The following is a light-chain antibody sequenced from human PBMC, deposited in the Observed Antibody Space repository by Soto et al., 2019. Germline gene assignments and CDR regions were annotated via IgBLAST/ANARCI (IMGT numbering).Light chain of an antibody. CDR1: QGMSTY. V-gene: IGKV1-9*01. CDR2: AAY. CDR3: HQLNRYPT. J-gene: IGKJ4*01. Sequence: IQVTQSPSSLSASVGDRITITCRASQGMSTYLAWYQQKPGKAPKLLIYAAYTLQSGVPSRFSGGGSGTDFTPTISSLQPEDFATYYCHQLNRYPTFGGGTKVEIK.